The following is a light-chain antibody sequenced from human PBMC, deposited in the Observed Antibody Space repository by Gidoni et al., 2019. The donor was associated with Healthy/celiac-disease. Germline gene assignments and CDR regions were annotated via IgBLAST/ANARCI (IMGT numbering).Light chain of an antibody. CDR2: EVS. V-gene: IGLV2-23*02. CDR1: SSDVGSYNL. CDR3: CSYAGSSTFVV. Sequence: QSALTQPASVSGSPGQSITISCPGTSSDVGSYNLVSWYQQHPGKAPKLMIYEVSKRPSGVSNRCSGSKSGNTASLTISGLQAEDEADYYCCSYAGSSTFVVFGGGTKLTVL. J-gene: IGLJ2*01.